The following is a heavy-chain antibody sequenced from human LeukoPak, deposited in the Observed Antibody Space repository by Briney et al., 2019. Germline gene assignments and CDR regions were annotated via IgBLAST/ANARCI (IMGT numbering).Heavy chain of an antibody. D-gene: IGHD6-6*01. Sequence: SETLSLTCTVSGGSISSYYWSWIRQPPGKGLEWIGYIYYSGSTNYNPSLKSRVTISVDTSKNQFSLKLSSVTAADTAVYYCARAITQYSRMNWFDPWGQGTLVTVSS. CDR3: ARAITQYSRMNWFDP. CDR1: GGSISSYY. V-gene: IGHV4-59*01. CDR2: IYYSGST. J-gene: IGHJ5*02.